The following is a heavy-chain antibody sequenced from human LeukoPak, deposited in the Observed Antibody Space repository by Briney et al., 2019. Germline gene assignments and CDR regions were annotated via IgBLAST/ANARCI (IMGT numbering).Heavy chain of an antibody. CDR3: ARDSLPAAIDY. J-gene: IGHJ4*02. V-gene: IGHV1-18*01. D-gene: IGHD2-2*01. CDR2: ISVYNGNA. Sequence: ASVKVSCKASGYTFTSYGISWVRQAPGQGLEWMGWISVYNGNAIYAQKLQGRVTMTTDTSTNTAYMELRSLRSDDTAVYYCARDSLPAAIDYWGQGTLVTVSS. CDR1: GYTFTSYG.